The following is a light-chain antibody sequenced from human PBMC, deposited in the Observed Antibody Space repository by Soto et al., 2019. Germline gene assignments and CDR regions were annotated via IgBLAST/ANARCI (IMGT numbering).Light chain of an antibody. CDR3: QPRSNWPPIT. CDR2: DAS. V-gene: IGKV3-11*01. CDR1: QSVSSY. J-gene: IGKJ5*01. Sequence: EIVLTQSPATLSLSPGERATLSCRASQSVSSYLAWYQQKPGQAPRLLIYDASNRATGIPARFSGSGSGTDFTLTISRLESEDFAVYYCQPRSNWPPITFGQGTRLEI.